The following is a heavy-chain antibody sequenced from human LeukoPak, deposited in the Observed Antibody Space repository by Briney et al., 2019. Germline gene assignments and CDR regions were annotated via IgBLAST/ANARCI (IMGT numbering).Heavy chain of an antibody. Sequence: SETLSLTCTVSGGSISSYYWSWIRQPAGKGLEWIGRIYTSGSTNYNPSLKSRVTISVDTSRNQFSLKLSSVTAADTAVYYCARGQIYCSGGSCYNHYYYYGMDVWGQGTTVTVSS. J-gene: IGHJ6*02. CDR2: IYTSGST. CDR3: ARGQIYCSGGSCYNHYYYYGMDV. CDR1: GGSISSYY. D-gene: IGHD2-15*01. V-gene: IGHV4-4*07.